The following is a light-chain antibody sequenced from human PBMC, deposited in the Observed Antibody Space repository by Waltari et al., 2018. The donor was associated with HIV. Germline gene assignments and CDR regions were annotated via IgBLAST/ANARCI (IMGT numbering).Light chain of an antibody. CDR1: ASHIGGNT. CDR3: ATWDDGLSGWV. J-gene: IGLJ3*02. Sequence: QSVVTQPPSASGPPGQRVTMSCSGSASHIGGNTCNWYQHLPQTAPKLLIYNTDERPSGVPDRFSASKTGTSASLDISGLQSEDEADYYCATWDDGLSGWVFGGGTKLTVL. V-gene: IGLV1-44*01. CDR2: NTD.